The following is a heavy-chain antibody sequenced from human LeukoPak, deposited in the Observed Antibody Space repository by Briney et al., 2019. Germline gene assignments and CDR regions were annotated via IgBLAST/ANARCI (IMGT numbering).Heavy chain of an antibody. V-gene: IGHV1-18*01. CDR2: ISAYNGNT. J-gene: IGHJ4*02. CDR3: ARDPDSSGYPRAGFDY. Sequence: ASVKVSCTASGYTFTSYGISWVRQAPGQGLEWMGWISAYNGNTNYAQKLQGRVTMTTDTSTSTAYMELRSLRSDDTAVYYCARDPDSSGYPRAGFDYWGQGTLVTVSS. CDR1: GYTFTSYG. D-gene: IGHD3-22*01.